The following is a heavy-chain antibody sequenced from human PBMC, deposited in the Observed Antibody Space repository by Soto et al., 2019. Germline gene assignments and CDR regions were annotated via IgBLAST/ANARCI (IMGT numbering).Heavy chain of an antibody. CDR1: GGSISGYY. Sequence: PSETLSLTCTVSGGSISGYYWSWIRQPPGKGLQWIGNIYYSGSTNYNPSLKSRVTISVDTSKNQFSLKLSSVTAADTAVYYCARHYCSGGSCYYFDYWGQGTLVTVS. D-gene: IGHD2-15*01. V-gene: IGHV4-59*08. J-gene: IGHJ4*02. CDR2: IYYSGST. CDR3: ARHYCSGGSCYYFDY.